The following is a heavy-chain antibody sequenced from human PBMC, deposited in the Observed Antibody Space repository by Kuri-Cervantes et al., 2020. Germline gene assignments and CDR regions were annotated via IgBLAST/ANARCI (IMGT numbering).Heavy chain of an antibody. CDR2: IGTAGDT. CDR1: GFPFSSYD. J-gene: IGHJ5*02. D-gene: IGHD1-1*01. V-gene: IGHV3-13*01. CDR3: ARETGFDWFDP. Sequence: GESLKISCAASGFPFSSYDMHWVRQATGKGLEWVSAIGTAGDTYYPGSVKGRFTISRNNAKNSLYLQMNSLAAEESAVYYCARETGFDWFDPWGQGTLVTVSS.